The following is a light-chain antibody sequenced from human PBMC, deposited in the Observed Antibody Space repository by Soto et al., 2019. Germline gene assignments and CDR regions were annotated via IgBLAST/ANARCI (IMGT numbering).Light chain of an antibody. V-gene: IGKV1-5*01. CDR1: QSISGW. CDR2: DAS. J-gene: IGKJ1*01. CDR3: QQYDTSWT. Sequence: DIQITHSXSTLXAXXXXXXTXXCRASQSISGWLAWYQQKPGKAPKLLIYDASSLESGVPSRFSGSGSGTEFTLTISSLQPDDFATYYCQQYDTSWTFGQGTKVDIK.